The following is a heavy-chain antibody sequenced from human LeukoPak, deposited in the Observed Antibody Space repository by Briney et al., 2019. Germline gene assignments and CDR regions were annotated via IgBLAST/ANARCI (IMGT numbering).Heavy chain of an antibody. V-gene: IGHV1-46*01. Sequence: GASVKVSCKASGYTFTSYYMHWVRQAPGQGLEWMGIINPSGGSTSYAQKFQGRVTMTRDTPTSTVYMELSSLRSEDTAVYYCARVLIVVVPAAIEYYFDYWGQGTLVTVSS. CDR3: ARVLIVVVPAAIEYYFDY. J-gene: IGHJ4*02. CDR1: GYTFTSYY. CDR2: INPSGGST. D-gene: IGHD2-2*02.